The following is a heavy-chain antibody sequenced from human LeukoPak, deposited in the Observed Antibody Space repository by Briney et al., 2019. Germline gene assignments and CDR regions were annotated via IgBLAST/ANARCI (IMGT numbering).Heavy chain of an antibody. CDR2: IYTSGST. V-gene: IGHV4-4*07. CDR3: ARLKVADEWLPPNNWFDP. J-gene: IGHJ5*02. D-gene: IGHD3-3*01. CDR1: GGSISRYY. Sequence: PSETLSLTCTVSGGSISRYYWSWLRQPAGKGLEWIGRIYTSGSTNYNPSLKSRVTMSVDTSKNQFSLKLSSVTAADTAVYYCARLKVADEWLPPNNWFDPWGQGTLVTVSS.